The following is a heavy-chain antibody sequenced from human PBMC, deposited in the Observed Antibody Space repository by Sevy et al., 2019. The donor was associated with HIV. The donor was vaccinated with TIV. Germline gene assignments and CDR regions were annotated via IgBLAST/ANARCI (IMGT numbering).Heavy chain of an antibody. V-gene: IGHV3-53*01. CDR1: GFNVSSNY. Sequence: GGSLRLSCAASGFNVSSNYMNWVRQAPGKGLEWVSVIYSGTNTYYADSVKGRFTISRDTSKNTLYLQMNGLRAEDTAVYYCARDRITYYYDNSGYYTSGYGMDVWGQGTTVTVSS. CDR3: ARDRITYYYDNSGYYTSGYGMDV. J-gene: IGHJ6*02. D-gene: IGHD3-22*01. CDR2: IYSGTNT.